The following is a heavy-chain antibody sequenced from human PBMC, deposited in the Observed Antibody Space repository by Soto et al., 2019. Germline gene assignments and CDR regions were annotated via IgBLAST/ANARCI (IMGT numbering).Heavy chain of an antibody. Sequence: SQTLSLTCAISGDSVSSNSAAWNWIRQSPSRGLEWLGRTYYRSKWYNDYAVSVKSRITINPDTSKNQFSLQLNSVTPEDTAVYCCSREARGYCTGNYWVYCDYWGQGALVTVSS. CDR3: SREARGYCTGNYWVYCDY. CDR1: GDSVSSNSAA. CDR2: TYYRSKWYN. V-gene: IGHV6-1*01. J-gene: IGHJ4*02. D-gene: IGHD6-19*01.